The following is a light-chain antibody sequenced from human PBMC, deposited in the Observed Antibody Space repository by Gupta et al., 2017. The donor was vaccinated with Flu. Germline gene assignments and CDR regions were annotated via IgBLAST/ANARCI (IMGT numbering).Light chain of an antibody. J-gene: IGLJ3*02. V-gene: IGLV2-14*01. Sequence: SALPQPASVSGSPGQSITISCTGTSSDVGGYNYVSWYQQHPGKPPKLMIFEVTNRPAGVASRFSASKSGNTASLTISGPPEEDAADYFSAAYTTSDTWVFGGGTKLTVL. CDR2: EVT. CDR1: SSDVGGYNY. CDR3: AAYTTSDTWV.